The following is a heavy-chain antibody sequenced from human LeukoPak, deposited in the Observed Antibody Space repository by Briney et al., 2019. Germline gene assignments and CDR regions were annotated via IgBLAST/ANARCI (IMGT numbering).Heavy chain of an antibody. CDR3: ARADCSGGRCHGPYYYYMDV. D-gene: IGHD2-15*01. V-gene: IGHV4-38-2*01. J-gene: IGHJ6*03. Sequence: SETLSLTCAVSGYSISTGYYWGWIRQPPGKGLEWIGSIYHSGSTYYNPSLKSRVTISVDTSKNRFSLKLSSVTAADTAVHYCARADCSGGRCHGPYYYYMDVWGKGTTVTVSS. CDR1: GYSISTGYY. CDR2: IYHSGST.